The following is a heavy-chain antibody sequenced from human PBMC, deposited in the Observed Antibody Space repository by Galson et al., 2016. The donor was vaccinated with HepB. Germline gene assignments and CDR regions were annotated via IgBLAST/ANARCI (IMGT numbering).Heavy chain of an antibody. CDR1: GFTFSRYA. J-gene: IGHJ4*02. Sequence: SLRLSYAASGFTFSRYAMSWVRQAPGKGLEWVSTISGSSDSTVYADSVKGRFSISRDNSKTTVYVQMNSLRAEDTATYYCAKGVIGFWSGYRTLFDYWGRGTLVTVSS. CDR2: ISGSSDST. V-gene: IGHV3-23*01. CDR3: AKGVIGFWSGYRTLFDY. D-gene: IGHD3-3*01.